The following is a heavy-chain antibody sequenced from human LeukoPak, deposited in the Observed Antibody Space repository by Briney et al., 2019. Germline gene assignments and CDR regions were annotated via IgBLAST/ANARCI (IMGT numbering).Heavy chain of an antibody. CDR2: ISGSGGST. J-gene: IGHJ4*02. CDR3: ARHKDSGRPGTFDY. V-gene: IGHV3-23*01. Sequence: GGSLRLSCAASGFTFSSYAMSWVRQAPGKGLEWVSAISGSGGSTYYADSVKGRFTISRDNSKNTLYLQMNSLRAEDTAMYYCARHKDSGRPGTFDYWGQGTLVTVSS. D-gene: IGHD3-10*01. CDR1: GFTFSSYA.